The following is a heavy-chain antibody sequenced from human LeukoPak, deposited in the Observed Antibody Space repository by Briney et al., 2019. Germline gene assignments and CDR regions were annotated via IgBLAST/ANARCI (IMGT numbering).Heavy chain of an antibody. Sequence: SETLSLTCTVSGGSISSGSYYWSWIRQPAGKGLEWIGRIYTSGSTNYNPSLKSRVTISVDTSKNQFSLKLSSVTAADTAVYYCARVRGGYSYGSYYYYMDVWGKGTTVTVSS. CDR2: IYTSGST. CDR3: ARVRGGYSYGSYYYYMDV. CDR1: GGSISSGSYY. J-gene: IGHJ6*03. D-gene: IGHD5-18*01. V-gene: IGHV4-61*02.